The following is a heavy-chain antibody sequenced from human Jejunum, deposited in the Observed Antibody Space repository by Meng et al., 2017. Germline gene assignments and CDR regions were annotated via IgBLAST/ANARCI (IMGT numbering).Heavy chain of an antibody. V-gene: IGHV3-74*01. D-gene: IGHD6-19*01. CDR2: INTDGSST. Sequence: GGSLTLSCAASGFTFSSNWMHWVRHAPGKGLLWVSRINTDGSSTSYADSVKGRFTISRDNAKNTMYLQMNTLRAEDTAVYYCTRDSYTSGWYKGMDVWGQGTTVTVSS. CDR3: TRDSYTSGWYKGMDV. CDR1: GFTFSSNW. J-gene: IGHJ6*02.